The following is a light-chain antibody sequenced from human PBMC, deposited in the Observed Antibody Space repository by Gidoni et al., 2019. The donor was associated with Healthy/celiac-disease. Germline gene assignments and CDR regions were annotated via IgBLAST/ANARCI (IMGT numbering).Light chain of an antibody. J-gene: IGKJ3*01. CDR2: GAS. Sequence: EIVLTQSPGTLSLSPGERATLSCRASQSVSSSYLAWYQQKHGQTPRLLIYGASSRATGIPDRFSGSGSATDFTLTISRLEPEDFAVYYCQQYGSPLFTFGPGTKVDIK. CDR1: QSVSSSY. CDR3: QQYGSPLFT. V-gene: IGKV3-20*01.